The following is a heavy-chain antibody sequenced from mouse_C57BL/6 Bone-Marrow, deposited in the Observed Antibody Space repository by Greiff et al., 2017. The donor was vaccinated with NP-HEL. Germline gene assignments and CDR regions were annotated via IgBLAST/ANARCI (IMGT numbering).Heavy chain of an antibody. CDR1: GFSFNTYA. CDR3: VRHSGRRAMDY. Sequence: EVQVVESGGGLVQPKGSLKLSCAASGFSFNTYAMNWVRQAPGKGLEWVARIRSKSNNYATYYADSVKDRFTISRDDSESMLYLQMNNLKTEDTAMYYCVRHSGRRAMDYWGQGTSVTVSS. V-gene: IGHV10-1*01. J-gene: IGHJ4*01. D-gene: IGHD1-1*01. CDR2: IRSKSNNYAT.